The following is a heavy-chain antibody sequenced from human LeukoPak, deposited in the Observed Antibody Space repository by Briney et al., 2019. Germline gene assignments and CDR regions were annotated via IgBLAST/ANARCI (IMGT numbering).Heavy chain of an antibody. V-gene: IGHV1-18*01. J-gene: IGHJ4*02. CDR3: ARDFRYHRGIAARLPTYY. D-gene: IGHD6-6*01. CDR1: GYTFSSYG. CDR2: ISAYNGNT. Sequence: ASVKVSCKASGYTFSSYGISWVRQAPGQGREGMGWISAYNGNTNYAQKLQGRVTMTTDTSTSTAYMELRSLRSDDTAVYCCARDFRYHRGIAARLPTYYWGQGTLVTVSS.